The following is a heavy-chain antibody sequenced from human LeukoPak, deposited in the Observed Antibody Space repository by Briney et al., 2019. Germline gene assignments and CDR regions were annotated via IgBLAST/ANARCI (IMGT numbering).Heavy chain of an antibody. V-gene: IGHV4-59*08. CDR2: IYYSGST. J-gene: IGHJ1*01. CDR3: ARGNYCTNGVCYGPDYFQH. CDR1: VGSISSYY. Sequence: SETLSLTCTLSVGSISSYYWSWIRQPPGKGLEWIEYIYYSGSTNYNPSLKSRVTISVDTSKNQFSLKLSSVTASDTAVYYCARGNYCTNGVCYGPDYFQHWGQGTLVTVSS. D-gene: IGHD2-8*01.